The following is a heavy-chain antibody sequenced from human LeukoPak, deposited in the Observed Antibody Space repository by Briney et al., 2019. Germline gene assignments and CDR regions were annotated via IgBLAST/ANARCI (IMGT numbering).Heavy chain of an antibody. Sequence: GGSLRLSCAASGFTFSSYAMNWVRQAPGKGLEWVSYISSSSSTIYYADSVRGRFTISRDDAKNSLYLQMNSLRAEDTAVYYCARTMDLVATISGMDVWGKGTTVTVSS. CDR1: GFTFSSYA. D-gene: IGHD5-12*01. CDR2: ISSSSSTI. V-gene: IGHV3-48*04. J-gene: IGHJ6*04. CDR3: ARTMDLVATISGMDV.